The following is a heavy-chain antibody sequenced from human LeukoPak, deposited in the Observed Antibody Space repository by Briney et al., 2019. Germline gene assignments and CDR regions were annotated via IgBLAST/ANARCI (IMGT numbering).Heavy chain of an antibody. CDR1: GASISSYF. V-gene: IGHV4-59*01. CDR3: ARGGTAVIAPYAFDI. Sequence: PSETLSLTCTVSGASISSYFWSWIRQPPGKGLEWIGYINYSGSTNCNPSVKSRVAMSVDTSKKQFSLKLSSLTAADTAVYYCARGGTAVIAPYAFDIWGQGTMVTVSS. D-gene: IGHD4-23*01. J-gene: IGHJ3*02. CDR2: INYSGST.